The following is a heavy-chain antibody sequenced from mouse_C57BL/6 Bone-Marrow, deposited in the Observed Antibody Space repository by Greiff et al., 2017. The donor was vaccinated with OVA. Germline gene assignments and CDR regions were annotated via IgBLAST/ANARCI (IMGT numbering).Heavy chain of an antibody. V-gene: IGHV5-6*01. J-gene: IGHJ3*01. CDR1: GFTFSSYG. D-gene: IGHD1-1*01. Sequence: EVQVVESGGDLVKPGGSLKLSCAASGFTFSSYGMSWVRQTPDKRLEWVATISSGGSYTYYPDSVKGRFTISRDNAKNTLYLQMSSLKSEDTAMYYCAIHPNPTVEVGGQGTLVTVSA. CDR3: AIHPNPTVEV. CDR2: ISSGGSYT.